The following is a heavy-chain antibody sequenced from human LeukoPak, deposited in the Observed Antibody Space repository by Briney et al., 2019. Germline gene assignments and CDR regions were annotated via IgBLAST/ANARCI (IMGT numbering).Heavy chain of an antibody. D-gene: IGHD3-16*02. J-gene: IGHJ5*02. V-gene: IGHV4-4*07. CDR2: IYTSGST. CDR1: GGSISSYY. Sequence: SETLSLTCTVSGGSISSYYWSWIRQPAGKGLEWIGRIYTSGSTNYNPSLKSRVTMSVDTSKNQFSLKLSSVTAADTAVYYCARDLYDYVWGSSRSKYNWFDPWGQGTLVTVSS. CDR3: ARDLYDYVWGSSRSKYNWFDP.